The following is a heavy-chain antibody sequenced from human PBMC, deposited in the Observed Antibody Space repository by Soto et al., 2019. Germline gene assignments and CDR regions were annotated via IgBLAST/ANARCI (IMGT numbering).Heavy chain of an antibody. Sequence: ASVKVSCKASGYTFTSYGISWVRQAPGQGLEWMGWISAYNGNTNYAQKLQGRVTMTTDTSTSTAYVELRSLRSDDTAVYYCARGTRIAAAGSFDYWGQGTLVTVSS. J-gene: IGHJ4*02. CDR2: ISAYNGNT. D-gene: IGHD6-13*01. CDR3: ARGTRIAAAGSFDY. V-gene: IGHV1-18*01. CDR1: GYTFTSYG.